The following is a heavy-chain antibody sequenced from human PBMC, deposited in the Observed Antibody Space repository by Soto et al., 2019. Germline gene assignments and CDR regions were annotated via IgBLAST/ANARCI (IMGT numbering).Heavy chain of an antibody. V-gene: IGHV1-69*13. CDR1: GGTFSSYA. D-gene: IGHD3-22*01. CDR3: ARSFYYYDSSGYTP. J-gene: IGHJ5*02. Sequence: SVKVSCKASGGTFSSYAISWVRQAPGQGLEWMGGIIPIFGTANYAQKFQGRVTITADESTSTAYMELSSLRSEDTAVYFCARSFYYYDSSGYTPWSQGPLVTVSS. CDR2: IIPIFGTA.